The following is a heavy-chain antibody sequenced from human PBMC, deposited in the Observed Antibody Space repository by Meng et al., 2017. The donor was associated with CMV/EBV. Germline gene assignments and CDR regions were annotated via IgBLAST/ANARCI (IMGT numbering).Heavy chain of an antibody. CDR2: INTDGSFT. D-gene: IGHD7-27*01. CDR3: GRDLTGERDQ. V-gene: IGHV3-74*03. J-gene: IGHJ4*02. CDR1: GFTFSHYW. Sequence: ELHFVESGGGLVQPGGSLRLSCEDSGFTFSHYWMHWVRQVPGEGPVWVSRINTDGSFTSYADSVKGRFTISRDNAKNTLYLHMHGLRVDDSAVYYCGRDLTGERDQWGQGTLVTVSS.